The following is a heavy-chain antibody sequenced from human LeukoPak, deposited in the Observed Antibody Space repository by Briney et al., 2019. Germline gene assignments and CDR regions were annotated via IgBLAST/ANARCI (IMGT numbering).Heavy chain of an antibody. CDR2: IYYSGST. Sequence: SETLSLTYTVSGGSISSYYWSWIRQPPGKGLEWIGYIYYSGSTNYNPSLKSRVTISVDTSKNQFSLKLSSVTAADTAVYYCARDGGPYYYYYMDVWGKGTTVTVSS. D-gene: IGHD2-15*01. CDR3: ARDGGPYYYYYMDV. CDR1: GGSISSYY. V-gene: IGHV4-59*01. J-gene: IGHJ6*03.